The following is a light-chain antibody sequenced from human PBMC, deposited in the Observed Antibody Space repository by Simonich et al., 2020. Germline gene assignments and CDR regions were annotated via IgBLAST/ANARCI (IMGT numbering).Light chain of an antibody. CDR1: QSVSSY. CDR3: QQRSNWPPYT. CDR2: DAS. Sequence: EIVLTQSPATLSLSPGERATLPCRASQSVSSYLAWYQQKPGQAPRLLIYDASNRATGIPARFSGSGSGTDFTLTISSLEPEDFAVYYCQQRSNWPPYTFGQGTNLEI. V-gene: IGKV3-11*01. J-gene: IGKJ2*01.